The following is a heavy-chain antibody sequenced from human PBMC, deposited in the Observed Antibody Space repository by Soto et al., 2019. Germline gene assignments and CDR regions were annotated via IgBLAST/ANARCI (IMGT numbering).Heavy chain of an antibody. CDR1: GYTFTSYG. Sequence: QVQLVQSGAEVKKPGASVKVSCKASGYTFTSYGISWVRQAPGQGLELMGWIRAYNGNTNYAQKLQGRVTMTRDSSTSTAYMELRSLRSGDTAVYYCARDLPTMDVWGQGTTVTVSS. V-gene: IGHV1-18*01. J-gene: IGHJ6*02. CDR3: ARDLPTMDV. CDR2: IRAYNGNT.